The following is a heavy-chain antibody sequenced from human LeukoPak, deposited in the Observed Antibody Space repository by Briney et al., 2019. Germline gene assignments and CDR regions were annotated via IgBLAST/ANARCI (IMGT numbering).Heavy chain of an antibody. V-gene: IGHV1-24*01. CDR1: GYTLTELS. CDR2: FDLEDGKT. J-gene: IGHJ1*01. CDR3: ATVSTVTLAEYFQH. Sequence: ASVKVSCKVSGYTLTELSTHWVRQAPGKGLEWMGGFDLEDGKTIYAQKFQGRVTMTEDTSTDTAYMELSSLRSEDTAVYYCATVSTVTLAEYFQHWGQGTLVTVSS. D-gene: IGHD4-11*01.